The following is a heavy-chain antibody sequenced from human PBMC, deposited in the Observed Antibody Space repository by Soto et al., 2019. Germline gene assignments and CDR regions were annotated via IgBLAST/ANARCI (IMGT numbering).Heavy chain of an antibody. CDR1: GGSISSSSYY. V-gene: IGHV4-39*01. Sequence: SETLSLTCTVSGGSISSSSYYWGCIRQPPGKGLEWIGNIYYSGSTYYNPSLKSRVTISVDTSKNQFSLKLSSVTAADTAVYYCAKTLGELSFISYLYAYDIWGQGTMVTVSS. CDR3: AKTLGELSFISYLYAYDI. J-gene: IGHJ3*02. D-gene: IGHD3-16*02. CDR2: IYYSGST.